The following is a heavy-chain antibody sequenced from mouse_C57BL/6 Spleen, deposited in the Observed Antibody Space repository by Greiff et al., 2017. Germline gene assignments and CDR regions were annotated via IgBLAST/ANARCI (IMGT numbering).Heavy chain of an antibody. CDR2: IYPRSGNT. Sequence: QVQLQQSGAELARPGASVKLSCKASGYTFTSYGISWVKQRSGQGLEWIGEIYPRSGNTYYNEKFKGKATLTADKSSSTAYMELRRLTSEDSAVYFCARSGEEKYFDYWGQGTTLTVSS. J-gene: IGHJ2*01. V-gene: IGHV1-81*01. CDR1: GYTFTSYG. CDR3: ARSGEEKYFDY. D-gene: IGHD3-2*02.